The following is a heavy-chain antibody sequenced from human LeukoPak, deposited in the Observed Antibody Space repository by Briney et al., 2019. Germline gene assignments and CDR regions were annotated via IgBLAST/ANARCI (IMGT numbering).Heavy chain of an antibody. J-gene: IGHJ4*02. CDR1: GFTVSSNY. V-gene: IGHV3-53*01. Sequence: GGSLRLSCAASGFTVSSNYMSWVRQAPAKGLKWVSVIYSGGSTYYAESVKGRFTISRDNSKNTLYLQMNSLRAEDTAVYYCARGEMATTYFDYWGQGTLVTVSS. CDR2: IYSGGST. CDR3: ARGEMATTYFDY. D-gene: IGHD5-24*01.